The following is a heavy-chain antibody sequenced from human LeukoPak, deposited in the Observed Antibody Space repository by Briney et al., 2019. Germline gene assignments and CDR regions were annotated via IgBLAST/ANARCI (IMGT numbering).Heavy chain of an antibody. D-gene: IGHD6-19*01. V-gene: IGHV1-46*01. CDR3: ARWVAGTPNFDY. CDR2: INPSGGST. J-gene: IGHJ4*02. CDR1: GYTFTSYY. Sequence: ASVKVSCKASGYTFTSYYMHWVRQAPGQGLEWMGIINPSGGSTSYAQKFQGRVTMTRDMSTSTVYMELSSLRSDDTAVYYCARWVAGTPNFDYWGQGTLVTVSS.